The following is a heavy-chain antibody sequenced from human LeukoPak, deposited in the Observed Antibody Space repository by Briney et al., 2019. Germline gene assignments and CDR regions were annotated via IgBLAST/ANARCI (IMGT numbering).Heavy chain of an antibody. J-gene: IGHJ4*02. CDR1: GGSISNYF. V-gene: IGHV4-59*01. Sequence: SETLSPTCTVSGGSISNYFWSWIRQAPGKGLEYIGFIYYSGNTNYNPSFKSRVTISVDTSKKQFSLKLSSVTAADTALYYCAKSPELLWLRAGWDYWGQGTLVTVSS. CDR2: IYYSGNT. D-gene: IGHD5-12*01. CDR3: AKSPELLWLRAGWDY.